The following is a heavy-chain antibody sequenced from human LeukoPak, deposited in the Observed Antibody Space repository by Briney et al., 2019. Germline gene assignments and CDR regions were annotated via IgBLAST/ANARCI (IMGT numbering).Heavy chain of an antibody. V-gene: IGHV4-4*09. Sequence: SETLSLTCTVSGGSISDYYWGWIRHPPGKALEWIGHIFGNVSPDYNPSLKSRVTITTDTSKNQFSLQLSSVTAADTAMYFCARRLRTSGTLHHDAYDVWGQGTVVTVSS. CDR1: GGSISDYY. CDR2: IFGNVSP. D-gene: IGHD2-2*01. J-gene: IGHJ3*01. CDR3: ARRLRTSGTLHHDAYDV.